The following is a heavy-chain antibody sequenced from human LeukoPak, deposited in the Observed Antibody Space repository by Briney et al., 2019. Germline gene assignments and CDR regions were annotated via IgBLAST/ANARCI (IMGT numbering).Heavy chain of an antibody. CDR3: ATVDYGDYVGSV. J-gene: IGHJ6*02. CDR2: FDPEDGET. CDR1: GYTLTELS. V-gene: IGHV1-24*01. Sequence: ASVKVPCKVSGYTLTELSMHWVRQAPGKGLEWMGGFDPEDGETIYAQKFQGRVTMTEDTSTDTAYMELSSLRSEDTAVYYCATVDYGDYVGSVWGQGTTVTVSS. D-gene: IGHD4-17*01.